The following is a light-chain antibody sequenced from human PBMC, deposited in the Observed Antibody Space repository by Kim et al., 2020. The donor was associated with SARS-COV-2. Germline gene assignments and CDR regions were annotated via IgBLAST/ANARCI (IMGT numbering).Light chain of an antibody. CDR1: SIRTYY. V-gene: IGLV3-19*01. Sequence: ALGQTVRIKCQGDSIRTYYASWYQQKPGQAPALVIYAKNNRPSGIPDRFSGSSSGNTASLTITGAQAEDEADYYCKSRDTSGDRLVFGGGTQLTVL. J-gene: IGLJ2*01. CDR2: AKN. CDR3: KSRDTSGDRLV.